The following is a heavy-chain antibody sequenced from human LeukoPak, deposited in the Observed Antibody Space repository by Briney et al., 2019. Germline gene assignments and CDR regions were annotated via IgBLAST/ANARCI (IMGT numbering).Heavy chain of an antibody. CDR2: IYYSGST. D-gene: IGHD5-18*01. CDR3: AREMRRGYTYGYDY. V-gene: IGHV4-59*01. J-gene: IGHJ4*02. Sequence: SETLSLTCTVSGGSISTYYWSWIRQPPGKGLEWIGYIYYSGSTNYNPSLKSRVTISVDTSKNQFSLKLISVTAADTAVYYCAREMRRGYTYGYDYWGQGTLVTVYS. CDR1: GGSISTYY.